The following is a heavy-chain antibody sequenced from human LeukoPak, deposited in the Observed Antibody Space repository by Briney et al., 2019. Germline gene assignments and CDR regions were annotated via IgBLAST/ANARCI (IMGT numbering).Heavy chain of an antibody. J-gene: IGHJ4*02. CDR3: ARPIRVVRNVIVAAADY. Sequence: GGSLRLSCAASGFTFRDYPMSWVRQAPGKGLEWVSVISGGGGTTYYADSVKGRLTISRENSKNTLYLQLNRLRTEDTAFYYCARPIRVVRNVIVAAADYWGQGTLVTFSS. V-gene: IGHV3-23*01. D-gene: IGHD2-2*01. CDR2: ISGGGGTT. CDR1: GFTFRDYP.